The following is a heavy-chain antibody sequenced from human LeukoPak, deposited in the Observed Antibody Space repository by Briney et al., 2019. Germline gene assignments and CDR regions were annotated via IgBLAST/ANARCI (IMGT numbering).Heavy chain of an antibody. J-gene: IGHJ5*02. CDR3: ARDESIAIVVVNQMNWFDP. V-gene: IGHV3-21*01. CDR2: ISSSSSYI. D-gene: IGHD3-22*01. CDR1: GFTFSSYS. Sequence: GGSLRLSCAASGFTFSSYSMNWVRRAPGKGLEWVSSISSSSSYIYYADSVKGRFTISRDNAKNSLYLQMNSLRAEDTAVYYCARDESIAIVVVNQMNWFDPWGQGTLVTVSS.